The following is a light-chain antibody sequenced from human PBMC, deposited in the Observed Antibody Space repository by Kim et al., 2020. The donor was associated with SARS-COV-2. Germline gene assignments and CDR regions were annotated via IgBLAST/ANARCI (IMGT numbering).Light chain of an antibody. CDR2: GAS. J-gene: IGKJ1*01. V-gene: IGKV3-20*01. CDR1: QSVSSNY. CDR3: HHYGSSPRT. Sequence: SPGERANLSCRASQSVSSNYLAWYQQKPGQAPRLLIYGASSRATGIPDRFSGSGSGTDFTLTISRLEPEDFAVYYCHHYGSSPRTFGQGTKVEIK.